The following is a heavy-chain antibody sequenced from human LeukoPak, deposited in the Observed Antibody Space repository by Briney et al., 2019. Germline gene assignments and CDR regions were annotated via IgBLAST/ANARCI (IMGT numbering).Heavy chain of an antibody. D-gene: IGHD3-9*01. CDR3: TKGGRRDILTY. Sequence: PSETLSLTCSVSGYSISGGYYWGWIRQPPGKGLEWIGYIYYSGSTNYNPSLKSRVTISVDTSKNQFSLKLTSVTAADTAVYYCTKGGRRDILTYWGQGILVTVSP. CDR2: IYYSGST. CDR1: GYSISGGYY. J-gene: IGHJ4*02. V-gene: IGHV4-61*08.